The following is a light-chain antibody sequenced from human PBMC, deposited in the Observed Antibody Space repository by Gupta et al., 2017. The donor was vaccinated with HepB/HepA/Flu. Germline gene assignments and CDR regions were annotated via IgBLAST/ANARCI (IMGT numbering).Light chain of an antibody. CDR2: AES. V-gene: IGKV1-39*01. J-gene: IGKJ1*01. Sequence: DIQMTQSPSSLSASVGDRVTITCRAGQNINNFLNWYQQKPEKAPRLLIFAESRVQSGVPSRFSGSGSGTDFTLTISRLQPEDFATYYCQQSDNFPWTFGQGTKVEIK. CDR1: QNINNF. CDR3: QQSDNFPWT.